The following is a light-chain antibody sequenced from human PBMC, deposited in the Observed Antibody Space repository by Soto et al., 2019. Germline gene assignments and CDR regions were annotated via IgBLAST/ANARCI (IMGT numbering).Light chain of an antibody. Sequence: QSALTQPASESGSPGQSITISCTGTSSDVGTYNFVSWYRQHPVKAPILIIFDVSSRPSGISNRFSGSKSGNTASLTISGVQAEDEADYYCSSYANSDTVIFGGGTKVTVL. J-gene: IGLJ2*01. CDR1: SSDVGTYNF. CDR2: DVS. V-gene: IGLV2-14*01. CDR3: SSYANSDTVI.